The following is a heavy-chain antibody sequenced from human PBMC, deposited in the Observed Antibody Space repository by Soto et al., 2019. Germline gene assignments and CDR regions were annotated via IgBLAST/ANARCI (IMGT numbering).Heavy chain of an antibody. CDR3: ARAHLRYYGSGSYYPDY. D-gene: IGHD3-10*01. CDR1: GFTFSSYG. J-gene: IGHJ4*02. Sequence: GGSLRLSCAASGFTFSSYGMHWVRQAPGKGLEWVAVIWYDGSNKYYADSVKGRFTISRDNSKNTLYLQMNSLRAEDTAVYYCARAHLRYYGSGSYYPDYWGQGTLVTVYS. V-gene: IGHV3-33*01. CDR2: IWYDGSNK.